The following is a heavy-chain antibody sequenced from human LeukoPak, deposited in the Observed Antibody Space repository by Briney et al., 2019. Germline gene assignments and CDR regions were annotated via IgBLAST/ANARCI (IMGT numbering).Heavy chain of an antibody. D-gene: IGHD4-17*01. CDR3: ARDTGSDYGDSGWFDP. CDR2: ISGSGGST. J-gene: IGHJ5*02. CDR1: GFTFSSYA. V-gene: IGHV3-23*01. Sequence: PGGSLRLSCAASGFTFSSYAMNWVRQAPGKGLEWVSAISGSGGSTYYADSVKGRFTISRDNSKNTLYLQMNSLRAEDTAVYYCARDTGSDYGDSGWFDPWGQGTLVTVSS.